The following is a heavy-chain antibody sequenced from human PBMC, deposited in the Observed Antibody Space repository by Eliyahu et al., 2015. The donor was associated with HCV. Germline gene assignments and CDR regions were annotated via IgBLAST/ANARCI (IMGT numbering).Heavy chain of an antibody. CDR3: ARDLVVRGVIYYYYGMDV. CDR1: GFTFSSYG. Sequence: QVQLVESGGGVVQPGRSLRLSCAASGFTFSSYGMHWVRQAPGKGLELVAVIWYDGSNKYYADSVKGRFTISRDNSKNTLYLQMNSLRAEDTAVYYCARDLVVRGVIYYYYGMDVWGQGTTVTVSS. J-gene: IGHJ6*02. D-gene: IGHD3-10*01. V-gene: IGHV3-33*01. CDR2: IWYDGSNK.